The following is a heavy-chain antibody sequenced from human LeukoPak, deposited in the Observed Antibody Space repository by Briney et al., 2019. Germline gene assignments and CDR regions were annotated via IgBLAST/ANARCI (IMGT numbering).Heavy chain of an antibody. D-gene: IGHD5-12*01. J-gene: IGHJ5*02. CDR3: ARGYSHNSGGWLDP. CDR1: GFTFSHYA. CDR2: LTDSGDAT. V-gene: IGHV3-23*01. Sequence: GGSLRLSCAVSGFTFSHYAMSWVCQAPGTGLEWVGSLTDSGDATYYADSVKGRLTISRDNSNSTLYLHISGLRDEDSAVYYCARGYSHNSGGWLDPWGQGTLVTVSS.